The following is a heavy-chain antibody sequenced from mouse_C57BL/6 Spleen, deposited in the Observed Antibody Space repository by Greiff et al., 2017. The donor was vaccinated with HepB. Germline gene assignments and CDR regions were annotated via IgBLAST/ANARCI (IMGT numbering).Heavy chain of an antibody. D-gene: IGHD1-1*01. CDR1: GFNIKDDY. CDR3: TTGYYGRPSFYFDY. Sequence: VQLKESGAELVRPGASVKLSCTASGFNIKDDYMHWVKQRPEQGLEWIGWIDPENGDTEYASKFQGKATITADTSSNTAYLQLSSLTSEDTAVYYCTTGYYGRPSFYFDYWGQGTTLTVSS. CDR2: IDPENGDT. J-gene: IGHJ2*01. V-gene: IGHV14-4*01.